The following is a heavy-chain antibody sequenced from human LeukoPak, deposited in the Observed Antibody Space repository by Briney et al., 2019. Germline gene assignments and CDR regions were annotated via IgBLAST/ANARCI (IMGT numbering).Heavy chain of an antibody. Sequence: SSVKFSCKASGYTFTRHYIHWVRQAPGQGLEWMGWINPKNAATNYAQKFQGRVTMTRDTSISTAYMELSRLRSDDTAVYYCARLPMVRGVIIRLFDYWGQGTLVTVSS. CDR2: INPKNAAT. J-gene: IGHJ4*02. CDR3: ARLPMVRGVIIRLFDY. CDR1: GYTFTRHY. V-gene: IGHV1-2*02. D-gene: IGHD3-10*01.